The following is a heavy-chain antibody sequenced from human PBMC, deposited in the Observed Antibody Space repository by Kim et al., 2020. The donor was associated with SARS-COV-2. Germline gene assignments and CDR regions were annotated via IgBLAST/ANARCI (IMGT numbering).Heavy chain of an antibody. J-gene: IGHJ6*02. D-gene: IGHD4-17*01. Sequence: SETLSLTCAVYGGSFSNYYWNWIRQPPGKGLELIGEVNHSGSTNYNPSLKSRVTISVDTDKNKFSLKLSSVTAADTAVYYCARGTTVTTFFYYYYGMDVWRQGTTIIVSS. CDR1: GGSFSNYY. CDR2: VNHSGST. CDR3: ARGTTVTTFFYYYYGMDV. V-gene: IGHV4-34*01.